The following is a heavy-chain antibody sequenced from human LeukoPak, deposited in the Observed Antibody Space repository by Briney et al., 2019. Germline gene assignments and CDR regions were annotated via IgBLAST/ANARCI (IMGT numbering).Heavy chain of an antibody. CDR1: GFTFSSYS. J-gene: IGHJ4*02. CDR3: ARDYGGSSPFDY. Sequence: GGSLRLSCAASGFTFSSYSMNWVRQAPGKGLKWVSSISSSGSDIYYADSVKGRFTISRDNAKNSLYLHMNSLRAEDTAVYYCARDYGGSSPFDYWGQGTLVTVSS. D-gene: IGHD4-23*01. CDR2: ISSSGSDI. V-gene: IGHV3-21*01.